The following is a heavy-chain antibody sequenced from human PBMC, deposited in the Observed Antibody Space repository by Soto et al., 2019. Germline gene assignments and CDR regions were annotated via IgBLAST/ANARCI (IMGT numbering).Heavy chain of an antibody. J-gene: IGHJ4*02. CDR1: GFTFSNAW. V-gene: IGHV3-15*01. Sequence: PVGSLRLSCAASGFTFSNAWMSWVRQAPGKGLEWVGRIKSKTDGGTTDYAAPVKGRFTISRDDSKNKLYLKMNSLKTEDTAVYHCTTEVHCCPEDYCGQRTLVTVSS. CDR3: TTEVHCCPEDY. D-gene: IGHD2-21*02. CDR2: IKSKTDGGTT.